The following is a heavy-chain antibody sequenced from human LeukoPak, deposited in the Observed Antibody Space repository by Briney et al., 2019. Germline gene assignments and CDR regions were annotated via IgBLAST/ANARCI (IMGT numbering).Heavy chain of an antibody. V-gene: IGHV3-15*01. J-gene: IGHJ4*02. D-gene: IGHD5-18*01. CDR3: TTDPSYGEPDY. CDR2: IKSKTDGGTT. Sequence: GGSLRLSCAASGFTVSSNYMSWVRQAPGKGLEWVGRIKSKTDGGTTDYAAPVKGRFTISRDDSKNTLYLQMNSLKTEDTAVYYCTTDPSYGEPDYWGQGTLVTVSS. CDR1: GFTVSSNY.